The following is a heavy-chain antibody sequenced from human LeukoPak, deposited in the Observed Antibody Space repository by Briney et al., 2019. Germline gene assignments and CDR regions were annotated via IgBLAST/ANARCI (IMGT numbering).Heavy chain of an antibody. J-gene: IGHJ6*02. V-gene: IGHV2-70*11. CDR3: ARIMVRGVYKDV. CDR2: IDWDDDK. Sequence: SGPALVKPTQTLTLTCTFSGFPLSTSGMCVSWIRQPPGKALEWLARIDWDDDKYYSTSLKTRLTISKDTSKNQVVLTMTNMDPVDTATYYCARIMVRGVYKDVWGQGTTVTVSS. D-gene: IGHD3-10*01. CDR1: GFPLSTSGMC.